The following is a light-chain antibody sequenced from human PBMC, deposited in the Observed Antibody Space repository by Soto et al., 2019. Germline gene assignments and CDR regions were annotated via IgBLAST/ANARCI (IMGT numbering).Light chain of an antibody. CDR3: SSYAGSNTVV. CDR2: EVS. CDR1: SSDVGGYNY. J-gene: IGLJ2*01. Sequence: QSALTQPPSASGSPGQSVTISCTGTSSDVGGYNYVSWYHQHPGKAPKLMIYEVSKRPSGVPDRFSGSKSGNTASLTVSGLQAEDEADYYCSSYAGSNTVVFGVGTQRTLL. V-gene: IGLV2-8*01.